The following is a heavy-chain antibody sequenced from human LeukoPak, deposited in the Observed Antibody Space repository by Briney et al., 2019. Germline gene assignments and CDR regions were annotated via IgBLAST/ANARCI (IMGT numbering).Heavy chain of an antibody. D-gene: IGHD5-12*01. CDR2: IYYTGST. CDR3: ARDRGDGYDYFWDY. V-gene: IGHV4-59*01. Sequence: SETESLTCTVSGGSISSYYWSWIRQPPGKGLEWIGYIYYTGSTNYNPSLKSRVTISVDTSKNQFSLKLSSVTAADTAVYYCARDRGDGYDYFWDYWGQGTLVTVSS. J-gene: IGHJ4*02. CDR1: GGSISSYY.